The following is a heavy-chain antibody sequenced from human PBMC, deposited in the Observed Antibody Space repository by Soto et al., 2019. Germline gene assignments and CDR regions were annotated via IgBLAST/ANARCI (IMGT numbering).Heavy chain of an antibody. Sequence: QVQLVQSGAEVKKPGSSVKVCCKASGGTFSSYAISWVRQAPGQGLEWMGGIIPIFGTANYAQKFQGRVTITADESTSTAYMELSSMRSEDTAVYYCARDDRDSAAFDPWGQGTLVTVSS. CDR3: ARDDRDSAAFDP. V-gene: IGHV1-69*12. D-gene: IGHD4-4*01. J-gene: IGHJ5*02. CDR1: GGTFSSYA. CDR2: IIPIFGTA.